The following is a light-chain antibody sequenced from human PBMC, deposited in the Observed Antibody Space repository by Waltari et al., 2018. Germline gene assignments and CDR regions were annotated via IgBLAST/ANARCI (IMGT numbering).Light chain of an antibody. J-gene: IGKJ4*01. V-gene: IGKV3-11*01. Sequence: EIVLTQSPATLSLSPGERAPLSCRTSQSVNTYLAWYQQQPGQPPRLLIYDASNRATGIPARFSGSGSGTEFTLTISNLEPEDFAVYYCQQRSNWPLTFGGGTTVEIK. CDR2: DAS. CDR3: QQRSNWPLT. CDR1: QSVNTY.